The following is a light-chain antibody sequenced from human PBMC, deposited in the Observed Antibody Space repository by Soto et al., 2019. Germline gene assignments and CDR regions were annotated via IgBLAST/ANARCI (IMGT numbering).Light chain of an antibody. V-gene: IGLV1-51*02. Sequence: QSVLTQPPSVSAAPGQKVTISCSGSSSNIGNNYVSWYQQLPGTAPKLLIYENNKRPSGIPDRFSGSKSGTSATLGLTGLQTGDEADYYCGTWDSSLSVVVFGGGTKLTVL. CDR3: GTWDSSLSVVV. CDR1: SSNIGNNY. CDR2: ENN. J-gene: IGLJ2*01.